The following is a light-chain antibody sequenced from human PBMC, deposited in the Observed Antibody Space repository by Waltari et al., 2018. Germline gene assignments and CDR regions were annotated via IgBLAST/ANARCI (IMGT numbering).Light chain of an antibody. CDR3: QSYDTSLSVV. CDR2: GST. CDR1: GSNLRAGYD. V-gene: IGLV1-40*01. Sequence: QSVLTQQPSVSGAPGQRVTISCTGSGSNLRAGYDVHWYQQLPRAAPKLLIYGSTSRPLGVPARFFGSTSGASASLAIIGLQAEDEADYYCQSYDTSLSVVFGGGTKLTVL. J-gene: IGLJ3*02.